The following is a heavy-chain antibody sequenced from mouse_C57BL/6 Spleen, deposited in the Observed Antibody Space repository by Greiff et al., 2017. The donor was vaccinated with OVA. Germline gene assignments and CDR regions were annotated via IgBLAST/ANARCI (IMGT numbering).Heavy chain of an antibody. J-gene: IGHJ1*03. CDR1: GFSFNTYA. CDR3: VSSTGGSPWYFDV. Sequence: EVQLVESGGGLVQPKGSLKLSCAASGFSFNTYAMNWVRQAPGKGLEWVARIRSKSNNYATYYADSVKDRFTISRDDSESMLYLQMNNLKTEDTAMYDCVSSTGGSPWYFDVWGTGTTVTVSS. D-gene: IGHD1-1*01. CDR2: IRSKSNNYAT. V-gene: IGHV10-1*01.